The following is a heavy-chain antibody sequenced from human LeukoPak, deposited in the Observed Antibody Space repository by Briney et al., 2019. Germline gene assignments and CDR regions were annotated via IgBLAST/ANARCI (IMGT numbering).Heavy chain of an antibody. D-gene: IGHD5-18*01. Sequence: GGSLRLSRAASGFNFANHAMSWVRQTPGKGLEWVSAISGGGDITYYADSVTGRFTISRDNSKNTLYLQMNSLRAEDTAVYYCAKQRGYSYLDYWGQGTLVTVSS. J-gene: IGHJ4*02. CDR3: AKQRGYSYLDY. CDR1: GFNFANHA. CDR2: ISGGGDIT. V-gene: IGHV3-23*01.